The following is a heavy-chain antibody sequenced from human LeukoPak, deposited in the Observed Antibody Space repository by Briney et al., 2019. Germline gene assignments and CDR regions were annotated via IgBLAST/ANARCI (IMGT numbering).Heavy chain of an antibody. D-gene: IGHD6-19*01. CDR2: IYSGATT. Sequence: GGSLRLSCVASGFSVSSNYMSWVRQAPGKGLEWVSVIYSGATTYYADSVNGRFTISRDNSKNTLYLQMNSLRAEDTAVYYCAKSYSSGWHVSDSWGQGTLVTVSS. J-gene: IGHJ4*02. V-gene: IGHV3-66*01. CDR3: AKSYSSGWHVSDS. CDR1: GFSVSSNY.